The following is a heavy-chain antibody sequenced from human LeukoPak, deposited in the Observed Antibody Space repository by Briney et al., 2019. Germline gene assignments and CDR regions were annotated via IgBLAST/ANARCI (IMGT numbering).Heavy chain of an antibody. J-gene: IGHJ5*02. Sequence: SETLSLTCTVSGGSISSHYWSWIRQPPGKGLEWIGYIYYSGSTNYNPSLKSRVPISVDTSKNQFSLKLSSVTAADTAVYYCARHPGYSYGSNWFDPWGQGTLVTVSS. CDR1: GGSISSHY. D-gene: IGHD5-18*01. CDR3: ARHPGYSYGSNWFDP. CDR2: IYYSGST. V-gene: IGHV4-59*11.